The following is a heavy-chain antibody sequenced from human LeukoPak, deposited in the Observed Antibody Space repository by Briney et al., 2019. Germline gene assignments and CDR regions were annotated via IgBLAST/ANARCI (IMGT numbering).Heavy chain of an antibody. CDR2: INSDGSST. CDR3: ARGVGYCSSTSCYWWFDP. Sequence: GGSLRLSCAASGFTFSSYWMHWVRHAPGKGLVWVSRINSDGSSTSYADSVKGRFTISRDNAKNTLYLQMNSLRAEDTAVYYCARGVGYCSSTSCYWWFDPWGQRTLVTVSS. CDR1: GFTFSSYW. V-gene: IGHV3-74*01. D-gene: IGHD2-2*01. J-gene: IGHJ5*02.